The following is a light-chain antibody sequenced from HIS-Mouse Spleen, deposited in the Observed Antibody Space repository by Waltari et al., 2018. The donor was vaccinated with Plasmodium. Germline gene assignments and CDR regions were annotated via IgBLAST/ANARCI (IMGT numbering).Light chain of an antibody. V-gene: IGKV1-5*03. J-gene: IGKJ1*01. CDR1: QSISSW. CDR2: KAS. CDR3: QQYNSYWT. Sequence: DIQMTQSPSTLSASVGDIVTITCRASQSISSWLAWYQQKPGKAPKLLIYKASSLESGVPSRFSGSGSGTEFTLTISSLQPDDFATYYCQQYNSYWTFGQWTKVEIK.